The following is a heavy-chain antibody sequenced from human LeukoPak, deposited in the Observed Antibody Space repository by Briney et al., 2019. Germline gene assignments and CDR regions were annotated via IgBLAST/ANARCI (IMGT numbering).Heavy chain of an antibody. CDR1: GGSVGSNF. V-gene: IGHV4-59*02. CDR3: VGAAADTTPRP. CDR2: ISYSGDT. D-gene: IGHD6-13*01. Sequence: SETLSLTCSVSGGSVGSNFWTWVRQPPGKGLEWIGYISYSGDTNYNPSLKSRLSMSVDTSKNQCSLMLTSVTAEDTAVYYCVGAAADTTPRPWGQGTLVTVSS. J-gene: IGHJ4*02.